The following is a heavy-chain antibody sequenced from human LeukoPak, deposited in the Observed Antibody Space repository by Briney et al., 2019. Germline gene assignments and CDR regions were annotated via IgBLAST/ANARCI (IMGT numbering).Heavy chain of an antibody. J-gene: IGHJ6*03. Sequence: KPSETLSLTCAVYGGSFSGYYWSWIRQPPGKGLEWIGEINHSGSTNYNPSLKSRVTISVDKSKNQFSLKLSSVTAADTAVYYCATTTTAEQYYYYYMDVWGKGTTVTVSS. CDR3: ATTTTAEQYYYYYMDV. CDR1: GGSFSGYY. D-gene: IGHD1-26*01. CDR2: INHSGST. V-gene: IGHV4-34*01.